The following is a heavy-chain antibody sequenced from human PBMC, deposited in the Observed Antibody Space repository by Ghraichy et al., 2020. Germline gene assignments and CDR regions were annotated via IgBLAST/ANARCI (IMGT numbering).Heavy chain of an antibody. D-gene: IGHD1-26*01. J-gene: IGHJ6*02. CDR3: TTGDQWELLWSYYGMDV. CDR1: GFTFSNAW. V-gene: IGHV3-15*01. CDR2: IKSKTDGGTT. Sequence: GGSLRLSCAASGFTFSNAWMSWVRQAPGKGLEWVGRIKSKTDGGTTDYAAPVKGRFTISRDDSKNTLYLQMNSLKTEDTAVYYCTTGDQWELLWSYYGMDVWGQGTTVTVSS.